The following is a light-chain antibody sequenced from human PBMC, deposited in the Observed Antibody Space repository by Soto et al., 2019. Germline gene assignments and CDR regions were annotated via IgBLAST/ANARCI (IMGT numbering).Light chain of an antibody. CDR1: SSDVGGYNF. J-gene: IGLJ2*01. CDR2: EVT. Sequence: QSALTQPPSASGSPGQSITISCTGASSDVGGYNFVSWYQHHPGKAPRLMIYEVTQRPSGVADRFSGSKSGNTASLTVSGGHFADEDDYYCSSYEGGSSTVVFGGGTQLTVL. V-gene: IGLV2-8*01. CDR3: SSYEGGSSTVV.